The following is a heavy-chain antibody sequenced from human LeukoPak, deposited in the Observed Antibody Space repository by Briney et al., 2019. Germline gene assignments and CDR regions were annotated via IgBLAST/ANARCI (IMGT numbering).Heavy chain of an antibody. CDR2: IIPILGIA. CDR1: GGTFSSYA. Sequence: GASVKVSCKASGGTFSSYAISWVRQAPGQGLEWMRRIIPILGIADYAQKFQGRVTITVDKSTSTAYMELSSLRSEDTAVYYCATVDTAMVTNYWGQGTLVTVSS. D-gene: IGHD5-18*01. V-gene: IGHV1-69*04. CDR3: ATVDTAMVTNY. J-gene: IGHJ4*02.